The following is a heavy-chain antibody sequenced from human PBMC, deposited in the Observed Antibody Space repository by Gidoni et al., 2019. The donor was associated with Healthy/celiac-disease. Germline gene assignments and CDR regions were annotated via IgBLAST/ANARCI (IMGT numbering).Heavy chain of an antibody. J-gene: IGHJ5*02. CDR1: GGSISSSSYY. V-gene: IGHV4-39*01. Sequence: QLQLQESGPGLVKPSETLSLTCTVSGGSISSSSYYWGWIRQPPGKGLEWIGSIYYSGSTYYNPSLKRRVTISVDTSKNQFSLKLSSVTAADTAVYYCASLTMIGNWFDPWGQGTLVTVSS. CDR3: ASLTMIGNWFDP. D-gene: IGHD3-22*01. CDR2: IYYSGST.